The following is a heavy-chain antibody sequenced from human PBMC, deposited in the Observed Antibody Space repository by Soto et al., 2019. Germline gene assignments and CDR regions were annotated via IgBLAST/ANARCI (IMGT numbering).Heavy chain of an antibody. CDR3: ARLDYYDSSGYYLSYYGMDV. CDR1: GYTFTSYG. D-gene: IGHD3-22*01. CDR2: ISAYNGNT. J-gene: IGHJ6*02. V-gene: IGHV1-18*01. Sequence: ASVKVSCKASGYTFTSYGISWVRQAPGQGLEWMGWISAYNGNTNYAQKLQGRVTMTTDTSTSTAYMELSSLRSEDTAVYYCARLDYYDSSGYYLSYYGMDVWGQGTTVTVSS.